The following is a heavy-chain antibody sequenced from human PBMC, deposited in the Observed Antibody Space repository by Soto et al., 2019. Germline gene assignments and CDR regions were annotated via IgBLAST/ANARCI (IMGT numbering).Heavy chain of an antibody. J-gene: IGHJ5*02. Sequence: EVQLVESGGGLVKPGGSLRLSCAASGFTFSSYSMNWVRQAPGKGLEWVSSISSSSSYIYYADSVKGRFTISRDNAKNSLYLQMNSLRAEDTAVYYCAREDSSSPLCNWFDPWGQGTLVTVSS. CDR3: AREDSSSPLCNWFDP. CDR1: GFTFSSYS. V-gene: IGHV3-21*01. D-gene: IGHD6-6*01. CDR2: ISSSSSYI.